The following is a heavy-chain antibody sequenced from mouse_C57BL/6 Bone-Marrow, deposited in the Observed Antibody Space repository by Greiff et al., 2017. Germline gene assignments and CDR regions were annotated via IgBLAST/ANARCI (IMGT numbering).Heavy chain of an antibody. D-gene: IGHD2-2*01. CDR2: INPYNGGT. Sequence: VQLQQSGPVLVKPGASVKMSCKASGYTFTDYYMNWVKQSHGKSLEWIGVINPYNGGTSYNQKFKGKATLTVDKSSSTAYMELNSLTSEDSAVYDCARHGYDEVYYVDFWGQGTTLTVSS. J-gene: IGHJ2*01. CDR3: ARHGYDEVYYVDF. V-gene: IGHV1-19*01. CDR1: GYTFTDYY.